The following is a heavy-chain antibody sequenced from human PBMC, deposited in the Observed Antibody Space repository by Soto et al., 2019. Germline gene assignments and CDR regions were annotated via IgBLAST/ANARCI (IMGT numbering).Heavy chain of an antibody. J-gene: IGHJ4*02. CDR2: IYTSGTT. CDR1: GRSMSGYY. D-gene: IGHD3-9*01. V-gene: IGHV4-4*07. CDR3: AREDYYDTGYYVV. Sequence: LSLTCTVSGRSMSGYYWSWIRQPAGERLEWIGRIYTSGTTDFNPSLKGRVTMSVDTSKNQFSLKLTSVTAADTALYYCAREDYYDTGYYVVWGQGTQVTV.